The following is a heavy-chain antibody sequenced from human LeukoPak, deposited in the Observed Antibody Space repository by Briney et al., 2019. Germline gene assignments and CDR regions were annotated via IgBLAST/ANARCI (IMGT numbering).Heavy chain of an antibody. Sequence: SETLSLTCTVSGGSISSSSYYWGWIRQPPGKGLEWIGSIYYSGSTYYNPSLKSRVTISVDTSKNQFSLKLSSVTAADTAVYYCARHVKFGLALGSFDYWGQGTLVTVSS. CDR1: GGSISSSSYY. CDR2: IYYSGST. J-gene: IGHJ4*02. CDR3: ARHVKFGLALGSFDY. D-gene: IGHD3/OR15-3a*01. V-gene: IGHV4-39*01.